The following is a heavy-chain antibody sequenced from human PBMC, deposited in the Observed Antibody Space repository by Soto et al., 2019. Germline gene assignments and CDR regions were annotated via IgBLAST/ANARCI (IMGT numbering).Heavy chain of an antibody. J-gene: IGHJ3*02. CDR1: GFTFSSYG. CDR2: IWYDGSNK. CDR3: ASGAYCGGDCYYDAFDI. Sequence: QVQLVESGGGVVQPGRSLRLSCAASGFTFSSYGMHWVRQAPGKGLEWVAVIWYDGSNKYYADSVKGRFTISRDNSKNTLYLQMNSLRAEDTAVYYCASGAYCGGDCYYDAFDIWGQGTMVTVSS. D-gene: IGHD2-21*02. V-gene: IGHV3-33*01.